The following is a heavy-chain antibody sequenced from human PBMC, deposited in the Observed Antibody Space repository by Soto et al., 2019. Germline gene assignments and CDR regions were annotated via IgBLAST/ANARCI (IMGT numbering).Heavy chain of an antibody. J-gene: IGHJ6*02. V-gene: IGHV1-58*01. Sequence: XSVEVSFKASGLTFTSSAVQWVRQARGQRLEWIGWIVVGSGNTNYAQKFQERVTITRDMSTSTAYMELSSLRSEDTAVYYCAAGFYYYYGMDVWGQGTTVTVSS. CDR3: AAGFYYYYGMDV. CDR1: GLTFTSSA. CDR2: IVVGSGNT.